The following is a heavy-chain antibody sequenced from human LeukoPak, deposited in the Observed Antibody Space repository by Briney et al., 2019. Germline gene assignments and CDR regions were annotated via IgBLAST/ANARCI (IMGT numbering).Heavy chain of an antibody. V-gene: IGHV1-18*01. CDR3: ARDHLGYCSGGSCYSGDY. Sequence: ASVKVSCKASGYTFTSYGISWVRQAPGQGLEWKGWISAYNGSTNYAQKLQGRVTMTTDTSTSTAYMELRSLRSDDTAVYYCARDHLGYCSGGSCYSGDYWGQGTLVTVSS. J-gene: IGHJ4*02. CDR1: GYTFTSYG. D-gene: IGHD2-15*01. CDR2: ISAYNGST.